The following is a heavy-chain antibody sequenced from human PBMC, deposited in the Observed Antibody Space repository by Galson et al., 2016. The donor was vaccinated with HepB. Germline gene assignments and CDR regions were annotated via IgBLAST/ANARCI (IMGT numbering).Heavy chain of an antibody. D-gene: IGHD6-19*01. V-gene: IGHV1-46*01. CDR3: ARVRYAVAGDY. J-gene: IGHJ4*02. Sequence: SVKVSCKASGYSFTTYYTHWVRQAPGQGLEWMGIINPSGGVTNYAQNFQDRVTMTRATSTNTVYMELSSLRSEDTAVYYCARVRYAVAGDYWGQGTLVTVSS. CDR1: GYSFTTYY. CDR2: INPSGGVT.